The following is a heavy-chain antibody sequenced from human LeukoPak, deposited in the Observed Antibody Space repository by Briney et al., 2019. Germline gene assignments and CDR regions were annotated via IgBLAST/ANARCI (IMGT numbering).Heavy chain of an antibody. D-gene: IGHD2-15*01. CDR2: INPNSGGT. CDR3: ARDRRRVVVVAATGFNWFDP. J-gene: IGHJ5*02. V-gene: IGHV1-2*02. CDR1: GYTFTGYY. Sequence: ASVKVSCKASGYTFTGYYMHWVRQAPGQGLEWMGWINPNSGGTNYAQKFQGRATMTRDTSISTAYMELSRLRSDDTAVYYCARDRRRVVVVAATGFNWFDPWGQGTLVTVSS.